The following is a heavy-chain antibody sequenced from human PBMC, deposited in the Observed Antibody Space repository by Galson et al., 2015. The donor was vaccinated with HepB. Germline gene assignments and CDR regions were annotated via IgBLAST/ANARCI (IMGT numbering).Heavy chain of an antibody. J-gene: IGHJ6*03. D-gene: IGHD3-22*01. V-gene: IGHV1-69*13. CDR1: GGTFSSYA. CDR2: IIPIFGTA. Sequence: SVKVSCKASGGTFSSYAISWVRQAPGQGLEWMGGIIPIFGTANYAQKFQGRVTITADESTSTAYMELSSLRSEDTAVYYCARVPYDSSGYLYYYYYYYMDVWGKGTTVTVSS. CDR3: ARVPYDSSGYLYYYYYYYMDV.